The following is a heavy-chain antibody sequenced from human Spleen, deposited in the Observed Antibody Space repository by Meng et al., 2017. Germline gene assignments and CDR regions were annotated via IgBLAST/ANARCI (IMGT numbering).Heavy chain of an antibody. CDR1: GFTFSSYW. D-gene: IGHD2-2*01. CDR3: ASQKSLGYCNSVSCGAFDI. CDR2: IKQDGSER. Sequence: GGSLRLSCAASGFTFSSYWMSWVRQAPGKGLAWVANIKQDGSERYYVDSVKGRFTISRDNAKNSLYLLINSLRAEDTAVYYCASQKSLGYCNSVSCGAFDIWGQGTMVTVSS. V-gene: IGHV3-7*01. J-gene: IGHJ3*02.